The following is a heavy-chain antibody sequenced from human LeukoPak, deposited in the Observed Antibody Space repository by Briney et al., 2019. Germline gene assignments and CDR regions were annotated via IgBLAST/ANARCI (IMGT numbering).Heavy chain of an antibody. V-gene: IGHV4-59*01. CDR2: IYYSGST. CDR3: ARGGYYGSGNDFRFDP. J-gene: IGHJ5*02. D-gene: IGHD3-10*01. Sequence: SETLSLTCTVSGGSISSYYWSWIRQPPGKGLEWIGYIYYSGSTNYKPSLKSRVTMSVDTSKGQFSLKLRSVTAADTAVYYCARGGYYGSGNDFRFDPWGQGTLVTVSP. CDR1: GGSISSYY.